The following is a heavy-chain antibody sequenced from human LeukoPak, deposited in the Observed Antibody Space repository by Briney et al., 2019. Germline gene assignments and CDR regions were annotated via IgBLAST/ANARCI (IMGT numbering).Heavy chain of an antibody. D-gene: IGHD3-16*01. CDR3: VRDLILVWTPGDDFDH. V-gene: IGHV3-9*01. CDR1: GFTFDDYS. J-gene: IGHJ4*02. Sequence: QTGGSLRLSCAASGFTFDDYSMHWVRQSPGKGLEWVSGISWDSGTIGYADSVKGRFTISRENARNTLYLQMNSLTAEDTAVYYCVRDLILVWTPGDDFDHWGEGTLVTVSS. CDR2: ISWDSGTI.